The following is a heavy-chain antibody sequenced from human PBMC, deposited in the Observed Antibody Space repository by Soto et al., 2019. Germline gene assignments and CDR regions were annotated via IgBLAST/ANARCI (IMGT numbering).Heavy chain of an antibody. CDR2: ISSSSSTI. CDR3: ARANYYGSPGDFDY. V-gene: IGHV3-48*01. D-gene: IGHD3-10*01. J-gene: IGHJ4*02. Sequence: AVGLLRVWYAASGVKCVGYGGNCVRQDTGKGLEWVSYISSSSSTIYYADSVKGRFTISRDNAKNSLYLQMNSLRAEDTAVYYCARANYYGSPGDFDYWGQGTLVTVSS. CDR1: GVKCVGYG.